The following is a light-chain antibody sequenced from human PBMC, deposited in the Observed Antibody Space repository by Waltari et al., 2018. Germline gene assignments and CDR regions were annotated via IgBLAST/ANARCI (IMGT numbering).Light chain of an antibody. Sequence: SALTQPASVSGSPGQSITISCTRTSRDVGGYNHVSWYQQHPGKAPKRQMYEVSNRPSGVSNRFSGSKSGNTTSLTISGLQAEDEADYYCSSYTSSSSPVVFGGGTKLTVL. CDR3: SSYTSSSSPVV. V-gene: IGLV2-14*01. CDR2: EVS. CDR1: SRDVGGYNH. J-gene: IGLJ2*01.